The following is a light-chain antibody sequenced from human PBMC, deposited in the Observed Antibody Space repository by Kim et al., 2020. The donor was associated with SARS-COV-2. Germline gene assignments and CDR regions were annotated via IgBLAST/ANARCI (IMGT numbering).Light chain of an antibody. Sequence: QRVTISCSGSSSNIGSNYVYWYQQLPGTAPKLLIYRNNQRPSGVPDRFSGSKSGTSASLAISGLRSEDEADYYCAAWDDSLSGNVVFGGGTKLTVL. J-gene: IGLJ2*01. CDR2: RNN. CDR3: AAWDDSLSGNVV. CDR1: SSNIGSNY. V-gene: IGLV1-47*01.